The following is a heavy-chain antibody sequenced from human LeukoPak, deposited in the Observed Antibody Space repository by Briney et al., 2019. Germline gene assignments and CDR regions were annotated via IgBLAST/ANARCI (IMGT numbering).Heavy chain of an antibody. CDR3: ARDQGDSSSWSPEGYYYYGMDV. CDR2: INPNSGGT. Sequence: ASVKVSCKASGYTFTSYGISWVRQAPGQGLEWMGRINPNSGGTNYAQKFQGRVTMTRDTSISTAYMELSRLRSDDTAVYYCARDQGDSSSWSPEGYYYYGMDVWGQGTTVTVSS. D-gene: IGHD6-13*01. CDR1: GYTFTSYG. J-gene: IGHJ6*02. V-gene: IGHV1-2*06.